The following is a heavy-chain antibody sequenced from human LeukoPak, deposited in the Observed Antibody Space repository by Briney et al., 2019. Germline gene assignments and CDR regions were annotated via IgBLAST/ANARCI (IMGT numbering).Heavy chain of an antibody. J-gene: IGHJ4*02. CDR3: ARVAAKTVDY. D-gene: IGHD2-15*01. Sequence: SETLSLTCAVYGGSFSGYYWSWIRQPPGKGLEWIGEINHSGSTNYNPSLKSRVSISVDTSKDQFSLKLSSVTAADTAIYYCARVAAKTVDYWGQGTLVTVSS. V-gene: IGHV4-34*01. CDR2: INHSGST. CDR1: GGSFSGYY.